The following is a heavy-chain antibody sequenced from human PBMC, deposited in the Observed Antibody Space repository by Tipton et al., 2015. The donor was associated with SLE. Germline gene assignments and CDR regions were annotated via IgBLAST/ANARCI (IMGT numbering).Heavy chain of an antibody. V-gene: IGHV3-15*01. D-gene: IGHD3-3*01. CDR3: ATGRTFYDYWSGPRHYYLDV. J-gene: IGHJ6*03. Sequence: SLRLSCAASGFSFSNEWMNWVRQAPGKGLECIGRIKSKSDGGTTDYAAPVKGRFTISRDDSKNTVYLQMTSLKTEDTGVYYCATGRTFYDYWSGPRHYYLDVRGKGTTVTVSS. CDR2: IKSKSDGGTT. CDR1: GFSFSNEW.